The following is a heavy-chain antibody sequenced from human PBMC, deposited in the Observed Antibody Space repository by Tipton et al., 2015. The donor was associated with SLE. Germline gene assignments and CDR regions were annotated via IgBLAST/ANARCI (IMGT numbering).Heavy chain of an antibody. Sequence: GLVKPSETLSLTCAVSGGSISSHHWSWIRQPPGKGLEWIGYIFYSGSSNYNPSLKSRVTISIDTSKNQFSLKLISVTAADTAVYYCARALVYGDYVVPLGYWGQGTPVTVSS. CDR2: IFYSGSS. V-gene: IGHV4-59*11. CDR1: GGSISSHH. D-gene: IGHD4-17*01. CDR3: ARALVYGDYVVPLGY. J-gene: IGHJ4*02.